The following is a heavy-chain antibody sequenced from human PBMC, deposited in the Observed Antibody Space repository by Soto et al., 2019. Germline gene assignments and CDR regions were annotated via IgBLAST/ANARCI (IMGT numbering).Heavy chain of an antibody. J-gene: IGHJ4*02. CDR2: ISGSGGST. D-gene: IGHD3-10*01. V-gene: IGHV3-23*01. CDR1: GFPFSSYA. CDR3: AKVHGSGSYNNVPDY. Sequence: EVQLLESGGGLVQPGGSLGLSCAASGFPFSSYAMTWVRQAPGKGLEWVSLISGSGGSTYYADSVKGRFTISRDNSRDTLYLQMNSLRDENTAVYYCAKVHGSGSYNNVPDYWGQGTLVTVSS.